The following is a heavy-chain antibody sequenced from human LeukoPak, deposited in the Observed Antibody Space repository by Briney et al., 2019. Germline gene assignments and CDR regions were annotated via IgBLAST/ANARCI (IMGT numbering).Heavy chain of an antibody. CDR3: ARVSGIWYPFDY. D-gene: IGHD2-21*01. V-gene: IGHV3-23*01. CDR2: ISATGGTT. Sequence: GGSLRLSCAASGFTFSSYAMSWVRQAPGKGLEWVSAISATGGTTHYADSVKGRFTISRDNSKNTLYLQMNSLRAEDTAVYYCARVSGIWYPFDYWGQGTLVTVSS. J-gene: IGHJ4*02. CDR1: GFTFSSYA.